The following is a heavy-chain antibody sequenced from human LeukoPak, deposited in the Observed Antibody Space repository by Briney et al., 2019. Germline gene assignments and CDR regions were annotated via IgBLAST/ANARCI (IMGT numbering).Heavy chain of an antibody. V-gene: IGHV3-33*01. Sequence: SCKASGYTFTGDWMHWVRQAPGKGLEWVAVIWYDGSNENYADSVKGRFTISRDNSQNTLYLQMNSLRAEDTAVYYCARNDYGGNFFDYWGQGTLVTVSS. J-gene: IGHJ4*02. D-gene: IGHD4-23*01. CDR3: ARNDYGGNFFDY. CDR1: GYTFTGDW. CDR2: IWYDGSNE.